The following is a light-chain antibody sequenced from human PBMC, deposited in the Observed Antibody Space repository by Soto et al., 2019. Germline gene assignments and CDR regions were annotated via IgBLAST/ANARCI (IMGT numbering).Light chain of an antibody. J-gene: IGKJ5*01. CDR1: QSVSSN. Sequence: EIVMTQSPATLSVSPGERATLSCRASQSVSSNLAWYQQKPGQAPRLLIYGASTRATGIPARFSGSGSGTXXTXTXSSLQSEDFAVYYCQQYNNWPPITFGQGTRLEIK. V-gene: IGKV3-15*01. CDR2: GAS. CDR3: QQYNNWPPIT.